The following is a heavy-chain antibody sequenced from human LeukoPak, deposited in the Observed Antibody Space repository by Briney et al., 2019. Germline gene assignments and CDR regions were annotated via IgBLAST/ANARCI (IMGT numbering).Heavy chain of an antibody. D-gene: IGHD2-15*01. CDR3: AREWSETLDP. J-gene: IGHJ5*02. CDR1: GYTLTELS. V-gene: IGHV1-24*01. CDR2: FDPEDGET. Sequence: ASVKVSCKVSGYTLTELSMHWVRQAPGKGLEWMGGFDPEDGETIYAQKFQGRVTMTTDTSTSTAYMELRSLRSDDTAVYYCAREWSETLDPWGQGTLVTVSS.